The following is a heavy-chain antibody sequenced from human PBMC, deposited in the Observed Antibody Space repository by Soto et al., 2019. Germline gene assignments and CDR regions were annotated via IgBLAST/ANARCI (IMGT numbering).Heavy chain of an antibody. CDR2: IIPMFGTA. V-gene: IGHV1-69*12. J-gene: IGHJ4*02. CDR3: ASGIQLWLRRINNGYSG. D-gene: IGHD5-18*01. Sequence: QVQLVQSGAEVKKPESSVKVSCKAPGGTFSTYAISWVRQAPGQGLEWMGGIIPMFGTANYAQRFQDRVTITADESANTVYVELSSLRSEDTALYFCASGIQLWLRRINNGYSGWGQGTLVTVSS. CDR1: GGTFSTYA.